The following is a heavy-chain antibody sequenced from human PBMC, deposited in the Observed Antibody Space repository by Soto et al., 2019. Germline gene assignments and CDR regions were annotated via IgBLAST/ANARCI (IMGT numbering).Heavy chain of an antibody. D-gene: IGHD3-3*01. Sequence: PSETLSLTCTVSGGSIGSYYWSWIRQPPGKGLEWIGYIYYTGSTYYNPSLKSRVTISVDTSKNQFSLKLSSVTAADTAVYYCARHYDFWSGYLRNWGQGTLVTVSS. J-gene: IGHJ4*02. V-gene: IGHV4-59*08. CDR1: GGSIGSYY. CDR2: IYYTGST. CDR3: ARHYDFWSGYLRN.